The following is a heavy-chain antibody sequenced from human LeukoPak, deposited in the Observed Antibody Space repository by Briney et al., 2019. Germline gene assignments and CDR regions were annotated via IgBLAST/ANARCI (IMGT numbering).Heavy chain of an antibody. CDR2: IRYDGSNK. CDR1: GFTFSSYG. D-gene: IGHD3-16*02. V-gene: IGHV3-30*02. Sequence: GGSLRLSCAASGFTFSSYGMHWVRQSPGKGLEWVAFIRYDGSNKYYADSVKGRFTISRDNSKNTLYLQMNSMRVEDSAMYSCVKRLTLGDLSIKGAFALWGQGTMVTVAS. CDR3: VKRLTLGDLSIKGAFAL. J-gene: IGHJ3*01.